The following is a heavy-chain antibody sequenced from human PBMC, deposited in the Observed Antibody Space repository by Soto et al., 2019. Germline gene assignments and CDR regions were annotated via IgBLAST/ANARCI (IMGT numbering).Heavy chain of an antibody. CDR2: IKEDGSGK. CDR3: VRVGRLGGY. D-gene: IGHD3-16*01. V-gene: IGHV3-7*03. CDR1: VFTFSSYW. J-gene: IGHJ4*02. Sequence: GWSLRLSCTSSVFTFSSYWMSWVRQAPGKGLGWVANIKEDGSGKYYVDSVKGRFSISRDNARNSLYLQMNSLRVEDTAVYYCVRVGRLGGYWGQGALVTVSS.